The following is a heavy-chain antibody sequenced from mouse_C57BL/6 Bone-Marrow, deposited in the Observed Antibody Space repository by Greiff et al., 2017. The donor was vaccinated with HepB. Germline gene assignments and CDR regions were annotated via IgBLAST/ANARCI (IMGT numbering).Heavy chain of an antibody. J-gene: IGHJ4*01. CDR1: GYTFTDYN. CDR2: INPNNGGT. CDR3: ARGGYYSSSPIGDY. V-gene: IGHV1-22*01. D-gene: IGHD1-1*01. Sequence: EVQLQQSGPELVKPGASVKMSCKASGYTFTDYNMHWVKQSPGKSLEWIGYINPNNGGTSYNQKFKGKATLTVNKSSSTAYMQLRSLTSEDSAVYYCARGGYYSSSPIGDYWGQGTSVTVSS.